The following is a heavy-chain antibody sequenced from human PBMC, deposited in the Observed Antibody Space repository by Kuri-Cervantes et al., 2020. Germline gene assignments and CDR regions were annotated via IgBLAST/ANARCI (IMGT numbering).Heavy chain of an antibody. CDR1: GLTVSNTY. Sequence: GGSLRLSCAVSGLTVSNTYMSWVRQAPGKGLEWVSAIYSDGSTHYADSVKGRFTISRDNAKNSLYLQMNSLRDEDTAVYYCARGTIAAAGLPTYYYFDYWGQGTLVTVSS. J-gene: IGHJ4*02. D-gene: IGHD6-13*01. CDR3: ARGTIAAAGLPTYYYFDY. V-gene: IGHV3-53*01. CDR2: IYSDGST.